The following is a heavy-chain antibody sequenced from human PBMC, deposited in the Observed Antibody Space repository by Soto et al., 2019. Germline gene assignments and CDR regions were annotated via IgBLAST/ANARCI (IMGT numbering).Heavy chain of an antibody. Sequence: EVQLVESGGGLIQPGGSLRLSCAASGFTFSSYSMNWVRQAPGKGLEWVSYISSSSSTIYYADSVKGRFTISRDNAKNSLYLQMNSLRAEDTAVYYCARVGDYGDYWGQGTLVTVSS. J-gene: IGHJ4*02. V-gene: IGHV3-48*01. CDR2: ISSSSSTI. CDR1: GFTFSSYS. CDR3: ARVGDYGDY.